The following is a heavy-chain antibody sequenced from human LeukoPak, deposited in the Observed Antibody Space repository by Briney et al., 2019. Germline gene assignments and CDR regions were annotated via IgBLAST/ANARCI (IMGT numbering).Heavy chain of an antibody. V-gene: IGHV1-8*01. CDR3: ARVNFGSGSYYIPFYYFDY. CDR2: MNPNSGNT. J-gene: IGHJ4*02. CDR1: GYTFTSYD. Sequence: ASVKVSCKASGYTFTSYDINWVRQATGQGLEWMGWMNPNSGNTGYAQNFQARVTMTRNTSISTAYMELSSLRSEDTAVYYCARVNFGSGSYYIPFYYFDYWGQGTLVTVSS. D-gene: IGHD3-10*01.